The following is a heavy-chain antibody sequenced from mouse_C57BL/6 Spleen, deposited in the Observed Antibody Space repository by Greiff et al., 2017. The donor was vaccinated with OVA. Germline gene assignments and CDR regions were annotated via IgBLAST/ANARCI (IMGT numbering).Heavy chain of an antibody. CDR1: GYTFTSYW. D-gene: IGHD1-1*01. J-gene: IGHJ4*01. Sequence: VQLQQPGAELVRPGSSVKLSCKASGYTFTSYWMDWVKQRPGQGLEWIGNIYPSDSETHYNQKFKDKATLTVDKSSSTAYMQLSSLTSEDSAVYYCAREIYYGSSYGSMDYWGQGTSVTVSS. CDR3: AREIYYGSSYGSMDY. V-gene: IGHV1-61*01. CDR2: IYPSDSET.